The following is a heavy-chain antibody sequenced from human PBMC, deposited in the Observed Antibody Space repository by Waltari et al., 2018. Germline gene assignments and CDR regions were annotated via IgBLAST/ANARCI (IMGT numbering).Heavy chain of an antibody. CDR1: GFTFSSYS. J-gene: IGHJ3*02. Sequence: EVQLVESGGGLVKPGGSLRLSCAASGFTFSSYSMNWVRQAPGKGLEGVSSISSSSSYIDYADSVKGRFTISRDNAKNALYLQMNSLRAEDTAVYYCARDRGTGKGAFDIWGQGTMVTVSS. CDR2: ISSSSSYI. CDR3: ARDRGTGKGAFDI. D-gene: IGHD1-1*01. V-gene: IGHV3-21*01.